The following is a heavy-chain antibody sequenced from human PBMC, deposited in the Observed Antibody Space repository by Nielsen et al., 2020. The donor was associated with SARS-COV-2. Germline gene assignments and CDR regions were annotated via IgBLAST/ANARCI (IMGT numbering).Heavy chain of an antibody. V-gene: IGHV1-2*06. CDR1: GYTFTGYY. CDR3: ARDCGGDCYSGGSDY. J-gene: IGHJ4*02. D-gene: IGHD2-21*02. CDR2: INPNSGGT. Sequence: ASVKVSCKASGYTFTGYYMHWVRQAPGQGLEWMGRINPNSGGTNYAQKFQGRVTMTRDTSISTAYMELSRLRSDDTAVYYCARDCGGDCYSGGSDYWGQGTLVTVSS.